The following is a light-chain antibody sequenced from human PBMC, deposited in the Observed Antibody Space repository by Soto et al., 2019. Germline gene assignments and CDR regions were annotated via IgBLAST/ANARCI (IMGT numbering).Light chain of an antibody. CDR2: KAS. CDR1: QSISSW. Sequence: DIQMTQSPSTLSASVGDRVTITCRASQSISSWLAWYQQKPGKAPKLLIYKASSLEIGVPSRCSGSGSGTEFTLTISSLQPDDFATYYCEQYNSYPVTVGQGTKVEIK. V-gene: IGKV1-5*03. CDR3: EQYNSYPVT. J-gene: IGKJ1*01.